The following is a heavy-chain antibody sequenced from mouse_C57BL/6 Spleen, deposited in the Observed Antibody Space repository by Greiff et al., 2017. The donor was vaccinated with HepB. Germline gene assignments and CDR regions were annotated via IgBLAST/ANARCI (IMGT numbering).Heavy chain of an antibody. D-gene: IGHD1-1*01. Sequence: QVHVKQSGAELVKPGASVKISCKASGYAFSSYWMNWVKQRPGKGLEWIGQIYPGDGDTNYNGKFKGKATLTADKSSSTAYMQLSSLTSEDSAVYFCARGAGSRYFDYWGQGTTLTVSS. V-gene: IGHV1-80*01. CDR2: IYPGDGDT. CDR3: ARGAGSRYFDY. CDR1: GYAFSSYW. J-gene: IGHJ2*01.